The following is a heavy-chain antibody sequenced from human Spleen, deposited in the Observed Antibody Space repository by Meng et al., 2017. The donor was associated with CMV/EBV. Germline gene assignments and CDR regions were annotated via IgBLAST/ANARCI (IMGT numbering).Heavy chain of an antibody. CDR2: ISYEGSNK. J-gene: IGHJ6*02. Sequence: LSLTCAASGFTFSSHALHWVRQAPGKGLEWAAVISYEGSNKYYADSVKGRFAISRDNSKNTLYLEMNSLRAEDTAVYYCARDRGVVASPGYYYGLDVWGQGTTVTVSS. D-gene: IGHD2-15*01. CDR1: GFTFSSHA. V-gene: IGHV3-30*09. CDR3: ARDRGVVASPGYYYGLDV.